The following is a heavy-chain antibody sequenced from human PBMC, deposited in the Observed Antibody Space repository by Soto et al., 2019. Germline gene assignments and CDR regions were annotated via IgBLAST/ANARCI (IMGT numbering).Heavy chain of an antibody. CDR2: ISAYNGNK. J-gene: IGHJ4*02. Sequence: ASVKVSCKASGYTFTSYGISWVRQAPGQGLEWMGWISAYNGNKNYAQKLQGRVTMTTDTSTSTAYMELRSLRSDDTAVYYCASYDILTTSFDYWGQGTLVTVSS. V-gene: IGHV1-18*04. CDR1: GYTFTSYG. CDR3: ASYDILTTSFDY. D-gene: IGHD3-9*01.